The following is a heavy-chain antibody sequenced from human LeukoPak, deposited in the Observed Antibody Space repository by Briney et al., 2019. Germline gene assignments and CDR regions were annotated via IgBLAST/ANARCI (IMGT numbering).Heavy chain of an antibody. CDR2: IYYSGST. CDR1: GGSISSSSYY. D-gene: IGHD3-3*01. Sequence: SETLSLTCTVSGGSISSSSYYWGWIRQPPGKGLEWIGSIYYSGSTYYNPSLKSRVTISVDTSKNQSSLKLSSVTAADTAVYYCARRFLTIDNWFDPWGQGTLVTVSS. CDR3: ARRFLTIDNWFDP. J-gene: IGHJ5*02. V-gene: IGHV4-39*01.